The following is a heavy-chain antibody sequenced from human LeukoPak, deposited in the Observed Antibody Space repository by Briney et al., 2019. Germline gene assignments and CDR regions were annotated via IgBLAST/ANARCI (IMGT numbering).Heavy chain of an antibody. CDR1: GDSVSTSSYY. D-gene: IGHD3-22*01. Sequence: SETLSLTCSVSGDSVSTSSYYWGWIRQPPGKGLEWIGTIYYSGSTYYNPSLKSRVTLSVDTSKNQFSLKLSSVTAADTAVYYCARDLAVLGYFHFDYWGQGTLVTVSS. CDR3: ARDLAVLGYFHFDY. V-gene: IGHV4-39*07. CDR2: IYYSGST. J-gene: IGHJ4*02.